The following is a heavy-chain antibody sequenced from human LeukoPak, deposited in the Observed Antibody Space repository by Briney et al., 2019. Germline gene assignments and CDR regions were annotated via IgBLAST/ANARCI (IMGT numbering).Heavy chain of an antibody. D-gene: IGHD6-13*01. Sequence: PGGSLRLSCAASGFTYSSYAMSWVRQAPGKGLDWVSAISGSGGSTYYADSVKGRFTISRDNSKNTLYLQMNSLRAEDTAVYYCAKGSRRQLVGYHPITWGQGTLVTVSS. CDR2: ISGSGGST. CDR3: AKGSRRQLVGYHPIT. J-gene: IGHJ4*02. CDR1: GFTYSSYA. V-gene: IGHV3-23*01.